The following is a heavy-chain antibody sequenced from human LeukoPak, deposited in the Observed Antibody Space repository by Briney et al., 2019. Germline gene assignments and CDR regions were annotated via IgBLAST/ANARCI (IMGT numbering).Heavy chain of an antibody. CDR1: GGSISSGGYS. CDR3: ARDSNSALDAFDI. CDR2: INHSGST. Sequence: SETLSLTCAVSGGSISSGGYSWSWIRQPPGKGLEWIGEINHSGSTNYNPSLKSRVTISVDTSKNQFSLKLSSVTAADTAVYYCARDSNSALDAFDIWGQGTMVTVSS. D-gene: IGHD4-23*01. J-gene: IGHJ3*02. V-gene: IGHV4-34*01.